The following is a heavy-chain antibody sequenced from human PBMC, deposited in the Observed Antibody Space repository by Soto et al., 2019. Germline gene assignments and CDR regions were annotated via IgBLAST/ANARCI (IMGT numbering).Heavy chain of an antibody. V-gene: IGHV1-2*04. D-gene: IGHD2-21*01. Sequence: ASVKVSCKASGYTFTGYYLHWVRQAPGQGLEWMGWINPNSGGTNYAQKFQGWVTMTRDTSISTAYMELSRLRSDDTAVHHRARSDSSGGKSNYYYYLDFWGKGTTVPVSS. CDR3: ARSDSSGGKSNYYYYLDF. J-gene: IGHJ6*03. CDR2: INPNSGGT. CDR1: GYTFTGYY.